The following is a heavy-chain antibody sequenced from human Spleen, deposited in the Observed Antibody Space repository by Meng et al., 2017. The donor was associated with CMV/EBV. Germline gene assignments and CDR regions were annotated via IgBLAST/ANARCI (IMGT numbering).Heavy chain of an antibody. CDR2: IYSGGST. CDR3: ARDVVGYYDSSGYYPGHWFDP. CDR1: GFTVSSNY. Sequence: GESLKISCAASGFTVSSNYMNWVRQAPGKGLEWVSVIYSGGSTYYADSVKGRFTISRDNAKNSLYLQMNSLRAEDTAVYYCARDVVGYYDSSGYYPGHWFDPWGQGTLVTVSS. D-gene: IGHD3-22*01. V-gene: IGHV3-53*01. J-gene: IGHJ5*02.